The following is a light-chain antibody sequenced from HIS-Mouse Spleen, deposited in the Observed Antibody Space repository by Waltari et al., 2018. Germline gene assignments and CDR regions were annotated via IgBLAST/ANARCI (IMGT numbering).Light chain of an antibody. V-gene: IGKV1-13*02. CDR2: DAS. J-gene: IGKJ4*01. Sequence: AIQLTQSPSSLSASVGDRVTITCRASQGISSALAWYQQKPGKAPKLLIYDASSLESGVPSRFSGSGSGTDFTLTISSLQTEDFATYYCQQFNSYPLTFGGGTKVEIK. CDR1: QGISSA. CDR3: QQFNSYPLT.